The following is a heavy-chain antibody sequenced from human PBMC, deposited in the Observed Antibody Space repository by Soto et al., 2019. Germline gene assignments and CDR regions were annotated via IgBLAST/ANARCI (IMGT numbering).Heavy chain of an antibody. V-gene: IGHV3-23*01. D-gene: IGHD3-3*01. Sequence: GGSLRLSCAASGFTFSRDGMSWVRQAPGKGLEWVSLITDNGGSTYYADSVKGRFTISRDNTKNTLFLQMNSLRAEDTAVYYCARDPNYDFWSGYRNKEGTYGMDVWGQGTTVTVSS. J-gene: IGHJ6*02. CDR2: ITDNGGST. CDR1: GFTFSRDG. CDR3: ARDPNYDFWSGYRNKEGTYGMDV.